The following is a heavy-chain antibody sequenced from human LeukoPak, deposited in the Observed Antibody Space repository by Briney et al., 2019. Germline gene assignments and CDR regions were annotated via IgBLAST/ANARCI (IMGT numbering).Heavy chain of an antibody. V-gene: IGHV5-51*01. CDR2: IYPGDSDT. CDR3: ARGLGGGFWTGYPSCFDY. Sequence: GESLKISCKGSGYSFTSHWIGWVRQMPGRGLEWMGIIYPGDSDTRYSPSFQGQVTISAAKSISTAFLQWSSLKASDTAMYFCARGLGGGFWTGYPSCFDYWGQGTLVTVSS. D-gene: IGHD3/OR15-3a*01. CDR1: GYSFTSHW. J-gene: IGHJ4*02.